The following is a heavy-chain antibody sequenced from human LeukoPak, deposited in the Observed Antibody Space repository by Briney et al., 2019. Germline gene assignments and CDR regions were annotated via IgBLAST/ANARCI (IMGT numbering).Heavy chain of an antibody. V-gene: IGHV6-1*01. J-gene: IGHJ4*02. Sequence: SQTLSLTCAISGDSVSSNSAAWNWMRQSPSRGLEWLGRTYYRSKWYNDYAVSVKSRITSNPDTSKNQYSLQLNPVTTEDTAVYYCASGLIGFDYWGQGTLVTVSS. CDR1: GDSVSSNSAA. CDR3: ASGLIGFDY. D-gene: IGHD2-21*01. CDR2: TYYRSKWYN.